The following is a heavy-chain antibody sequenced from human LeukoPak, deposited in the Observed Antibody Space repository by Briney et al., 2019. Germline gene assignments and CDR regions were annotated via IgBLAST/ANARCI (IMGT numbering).Heavy chain of an antibody. CDR2: ISWNSGSI. V-gene: IGHV3-9*01. CDR1: GLTFDDYA. J-gene: IGHJ4*02. D-gene: IGHD3-10*01. Sequence: GGSLRLSCAASGLTFDDYAMHWVRQAPGKGLEWVSGISWNSGSIGYADSVKGRFTISRDNAKNSLYLQMNSLRAEDTALYYCAKDMVRGVITYYFDYWGQGTLVTVSS. CDR3: AKDMVRGVITYYFDY.